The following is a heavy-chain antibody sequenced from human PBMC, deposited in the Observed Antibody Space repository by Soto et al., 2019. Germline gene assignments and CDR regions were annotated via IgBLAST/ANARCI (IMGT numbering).Heavy chain of an antibody. CDR2: IYWDDDR. CDR3: AHIMITYGGVIGLDAFDN. J-gene: IGHJ3*02. D-gene: IGHD3-16*02. V-gene: IGHV2-5*02. CDR1: GFSLNTRGVG. Sequence: SGPTLVNPTHTRTLTCTFSGFSLNTRGVGVGWIRQPPGKALEWLAVIYWDDDRRYSPSLNSRLTITKDTSRNQVVLTMTNMDPVDTATYYCAHIMITYGGVIGLDAFDNWGQGTMVTVSS.